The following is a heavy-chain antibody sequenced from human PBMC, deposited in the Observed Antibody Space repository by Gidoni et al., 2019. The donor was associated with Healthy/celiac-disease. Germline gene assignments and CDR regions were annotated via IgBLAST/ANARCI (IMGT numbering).Heavy chain of an antibody. J-gene: IGHJ5*02. Sequence: EVQLVESGGGLVQPGGSLRLSCAASGFTFRSYWMSWVRQAPGKGLAWVANIKQDGSEKYYVDSVKGRFTISRDNAKNSLYLQMNSLRAEDTAVYYCARDSYADSYGYNPSWFDPWGQGTLVTVSS. V-gene: IGHV3-7*01. CDR1: GFTFRSYW. CDR2: IKQDGSEK. CDR3: ARDSYADSYGYNPSWFDP. D-gene: IGHD5-18*01.